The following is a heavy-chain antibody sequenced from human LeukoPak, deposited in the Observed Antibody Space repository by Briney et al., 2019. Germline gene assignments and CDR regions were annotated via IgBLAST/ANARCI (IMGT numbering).Heavy chain of an antibody. CDR3: ARTGIAVAGTRNYYYYYYMDV. CDR2: IYSGGST. V-gene: IGHV3-53*01. Sequence: PGGSLRLSCAASGFTVSSNYMSWVRQAPGKGLEWVSVIYSGGSTYYADSVKGRFTISRDNAKNSLYLQMNSLRAEDTAVYYCARTGIAVAGTRNYYYYYYMDVWGKGTTVTVSS. CDR1: GFTVSSNY. J-gene: IGHJ6*03. D-gene: IGHD6-19*01.